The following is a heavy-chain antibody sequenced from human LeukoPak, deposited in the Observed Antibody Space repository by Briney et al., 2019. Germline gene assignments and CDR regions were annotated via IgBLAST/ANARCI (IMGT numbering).Heavy chain of an antibody. CDR2: IIPIFGTA. CDR3: ARAPIGYCSSTSCRYPANYYYYMDV. V-gene: IGHV1-69*13. CDR1: GGTFSSYA. D-gene: IGHD2-2*01. Sequence: SVKVSCKASGGTFSSYAISWVRQAPGQGLEWMGGIIPIFGTANYAQKFQGRVTITADESTSTAYMELSSLRSEDTAVYYCARAPIGYCSSTSCRYPANYYYYMDVWGKGTTVTVS. J-gene: IGHJ6*03.